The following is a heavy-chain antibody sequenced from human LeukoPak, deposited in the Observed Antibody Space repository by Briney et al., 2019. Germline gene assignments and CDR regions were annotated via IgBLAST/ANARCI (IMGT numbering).Heavy chain of an antibody. V-gene: IGHV3-15*01. CDR3: TTEAVAGSGWSDY. Sequence: PGGSLRLSCAASGFTFSSYSMNWVRQAPGKGLEWVGRIKSKTDGGTTDYAAPVKGRFTISRDESKNTLYLQMNSLKTEDTAVYYCTTEAVAGSGWSDYWGQGTLVTVSS. D-gene: IGHD6-19*01. CDR2: IKSKTDGGTT. J-gene: IGHJ4*02. CDR1: GFTFSSYS.